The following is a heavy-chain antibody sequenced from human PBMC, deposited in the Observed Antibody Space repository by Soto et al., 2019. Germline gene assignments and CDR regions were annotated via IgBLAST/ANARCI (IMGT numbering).Heavy chain of an antibody. Sequence: GGSLRLSCAASGFTFSLYSMIWVRQAPGKGLEWVASITSSSSYIYYEDSLKGRFTISRDNAKNSLFLQLDSLRAEDTAVYLCVRARSTDSRPDYWGQGTLVTVSS. J-gene: IGHJ4*02. CDR3: VRARSTDSRPDY. V-gene: IGHV3-21*01. CDR1: GFTFSLYS. D-gene: IGHD3-22*01. CDR2: ITSSSSYI.